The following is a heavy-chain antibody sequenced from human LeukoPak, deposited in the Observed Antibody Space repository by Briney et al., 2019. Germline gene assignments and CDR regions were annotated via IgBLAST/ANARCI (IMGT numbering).Heavy chain of an antibody. CDR3: AKAGSGSYYTPYYFDY. Sequence: PGGSLRLSCAASGFTFSSYAMSWVRQAPGKGLEWVSAISGSGGSTYYADSVKGRFSISRDNSKNTLYLQMNSLRAEDTAVYYCAKAGSGSYYTPYYFDYWGQGTLVTVSS. V-gene: IGHV3-23*01. CDR2: ISGSGGST. CDR1: GFTFSSYA. J-gene: IGHJ4*02. D-gene: IGHD3-10*01.